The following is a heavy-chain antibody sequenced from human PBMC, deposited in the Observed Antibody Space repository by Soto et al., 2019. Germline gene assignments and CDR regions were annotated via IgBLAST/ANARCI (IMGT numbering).Heavy chain of an antibody. D-gene: IGHD5-18*01. Sequence: QVPLVQSGAEVKKPGASVTVSCKASGYTFSSSIISWVRQAPGQGLEWMGWISVYSGHTNYAPKFQGRVTVTTDTSTSPANMELRSLRSDDTAVYYCATSPMAARYGNWFDRWGHGTLVTVSS. CDR3: ATSPMAARYGNWFDR. CDR1: GYTFSSSI. V-gene: IGHV1-18*04. CDR2: ISVYSGHT. J-gene: IGHJ5*02.